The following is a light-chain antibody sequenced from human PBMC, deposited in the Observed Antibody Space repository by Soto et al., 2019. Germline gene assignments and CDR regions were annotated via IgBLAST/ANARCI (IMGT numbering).Light chain of an antibody. CDR2: DAS. Sequence: IVLTQSPATLSLSAGERATLSCRASQTISSYLAWYKLKRGQAPRLLSYDASNRATGIPARFSGSGSGTEFTLTISSLEPEDFETYYCQHYNSYSEAFGQGTKVDIK. CDR3: QHYNSYSEA. CDR1: QTISSY. V-gene: IGKV3-11*01. J-gene: IGKJ1*01.